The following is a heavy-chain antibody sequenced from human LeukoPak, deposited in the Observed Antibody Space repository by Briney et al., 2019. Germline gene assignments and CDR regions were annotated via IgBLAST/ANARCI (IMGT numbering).Heavy chain of an antibody. V-gene: IGHV1-69*04. CDR3: ARFGRAHYYDSSGYPHDY. CDR1: GVTFRSYA. CDR2: IIPILGIA. D-gene: IGHD3-22*01. Sequence: SVKFSCKAYGVTFRSYAISWVRQATGQGLDWMGRIIPILGIANYAQKFQGRVTITADKSTSTAYMELSSLRSEDTAVYYCARFGRAHYYDSSGYPHDYWGQGTLVTVSS. J-gene: IGHJ4*02.